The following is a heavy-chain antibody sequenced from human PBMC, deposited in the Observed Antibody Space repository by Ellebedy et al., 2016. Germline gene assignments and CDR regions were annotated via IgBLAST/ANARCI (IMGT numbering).Heavy chain of an antibody. CDR3: ARAADYAWFDP. J-gene: IGHJ5*02. Sequence: SETLSLXCAVYGGSFSGYYWSWIRQPPGKGLEWIGEINHSGSTNYNPSLKSRVTISVDTSKNQFSLKLSSVTAADTAVYYCARAADYAWFDPWGQGTLVTVSS. CDR2: INHSGST. CDR1: GGSFSGYY. D-gene: IGHD4-17*01. V-gene: IGHV4-34*01.